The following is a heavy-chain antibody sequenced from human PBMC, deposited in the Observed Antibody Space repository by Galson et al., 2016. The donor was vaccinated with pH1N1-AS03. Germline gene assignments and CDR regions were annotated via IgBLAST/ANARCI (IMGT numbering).Heavy chain of an antibody. Sequence: SLRLSCAASGFTFSPYIIHWVRQAPGKGLDWVSSISGSSSYVYYADSLKGRITISRDNAKNSVYLQMNSLRAEDTAVYYCARARPRDGYNYGYFDSNFDSWGQGTLVTVSS. CDR3: ARARPRDGYNYGYFDSNFDS. CDR1: GFTFSPYI. V-gene: IGHV3-21*01. D-gene: IGHD5-24*01. J-gene: IGHJ4*02. CDR2: ISGSSSYV.